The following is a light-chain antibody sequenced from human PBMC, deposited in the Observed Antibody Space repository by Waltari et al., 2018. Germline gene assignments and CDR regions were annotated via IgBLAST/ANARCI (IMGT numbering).Light chain of an antibody. J-gene: IGKJ2*01. Sequence: DIKMTQSPSTLSASVGDRVTISCRASQSVGTWLAWYQQKPGKAAKLLIYMASSLESGVPSRCSGSGSGTEFTLTITSLQPDDFATYSCQQYSSFSTFGQGTKLDI. CDR1: QSVGTW. CDR3: QQYSSFST. V-gene: IGKV1-5*03. CDR2: MAS.